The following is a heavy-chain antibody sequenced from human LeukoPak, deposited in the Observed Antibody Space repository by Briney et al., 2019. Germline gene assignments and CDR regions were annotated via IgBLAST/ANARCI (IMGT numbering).Heavy chain of an antibody. D-gene: IGHD3-22*01. J-gene: IGHJ4*02. CDR2: ISYDGSNK. V-gene: IGHV3-30*03. CDR1: GFXFSSYG. Sequence: PGGSLRLSCGASGFXFSSYGMHWVRQAPGKGLEWVAVISYDGSNKYYADSVKGRFTISRDSSKNTLYLQMNSLRAEDTAVYYCAREPRTMIIPERYFDYWGQGTLVTVSS. CDR3: AREPRTMIIPERYFDY.